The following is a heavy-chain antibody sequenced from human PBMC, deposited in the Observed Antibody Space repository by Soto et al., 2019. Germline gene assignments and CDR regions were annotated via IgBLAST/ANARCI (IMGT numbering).Heavy chain of an antibody. D-gene: IGHD3-22*01. J-gene: IGHJ4*02. V-gene: IGHV6-1*01. CDR2: TYYRSKWYN. Sequence: SQTLSLTCAISVYGVSSNSAAWNWMIQSPSRGLEWLGRTYYRSKWYNHYAVSVKSRITVNPDTSKNQFSLQLNSVTPEDTAVYYCARRGHGGYIEYWGQATLVNVSS. CDR1: VYGVSSNSAA. CDR3: ARRGHGGYIEY.